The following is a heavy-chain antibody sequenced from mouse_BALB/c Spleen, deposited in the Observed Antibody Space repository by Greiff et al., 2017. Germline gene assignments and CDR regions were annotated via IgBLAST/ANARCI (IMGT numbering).Heavy chain of an antibody. CDR1: GFTFTDYY. CDR3: AREGFITTVAMDY. Sequence: EVQRVESGGGLVQPGGSLRLSCATSGFTFTDYYMSWVRQPPGKALEWLGFIRNKANGYTTEYSASVKGRFTISRDNSQSILYLQMNTLRAEDSATYYCAREGFITTVAMDYWGQGTSVTVSS. J-gene: IGHJ4*01. D-gene: IGHD1-2*01. CDR2: IRNKANGYTT. V-gene: IGHV7-3*02.